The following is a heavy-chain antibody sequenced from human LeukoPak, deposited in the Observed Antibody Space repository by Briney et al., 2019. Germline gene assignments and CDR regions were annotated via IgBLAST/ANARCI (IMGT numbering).Heavy chain of an antibody. D-gene: IGHD2-15*01. J-gene: IGHJ6*02. Sequence: GGSLRLSCSASGFPFSSYAMHCVRQAPGKGLEYVSAISDSGGSTYYADSVKGRFTISRDNSKNTLYLQMSSLRAEDTAVYFCVRGYSFGPYGMDVWGQGATVTVSS. V-gene: IGHV3-64D*09. CDR3: VRGYSFGPYGMDV. CDR2: ISDSGGST. CDR1: GFPFSSYA.